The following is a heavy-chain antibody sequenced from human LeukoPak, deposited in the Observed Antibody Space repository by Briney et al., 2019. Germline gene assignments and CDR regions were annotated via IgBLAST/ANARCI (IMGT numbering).Heavy chain of an antibody. CDR3: VSLIFGGAGRGN. CDR1: SGSIDNEH. Sequence: SETLSLTCSVSSGSIDNEHWCWVRQPPGKGLEWIGHTLYRGSNKYNPSLKGRVTISVDRSKNQFSRTLISVTAADTAVYYCVSLIFGGAGRGNWGQGTLVTVSS. CDR2: TLYRGSN. D-gene: IGHD3-3*01. V-gene: IGHV4-59*12. J-gene: IGHJ4*02.